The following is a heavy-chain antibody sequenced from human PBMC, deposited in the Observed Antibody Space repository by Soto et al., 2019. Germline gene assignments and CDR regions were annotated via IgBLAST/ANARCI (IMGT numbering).Heavy chain of an antibody. D-gene: IGHD3-16*02. Sequence: PSETLSLTCTVSGGSISSSSYYWGWIRQPPGKGLEWIGSIYYSGSTYYNPSLKSRVTISVDTSKNQFSLKLSSVTAADTAVYYCARGNGFGGVIVNMYYFDYWRQGTLVTVSS. CDR3: ARGNGFGGVIVNMYYFDY. J-gene: IGHJ4*02. CDR2: IYYSGST. V-gene: IGHV4-39*01. CDR1: GGSISSSSYY.